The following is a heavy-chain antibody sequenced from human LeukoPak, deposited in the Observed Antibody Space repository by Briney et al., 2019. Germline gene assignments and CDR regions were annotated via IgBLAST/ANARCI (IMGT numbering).Heavy chain of an antibody. CDR3: AKIGVIGKWYFDL. V-gene: IGHV3-21*01. D-gene: IGHD1-20*01. CDR2: ISSSSSYI. J-gene: IGHJ2*01. Sequence: GGSLRLSCEASGFTFSGHGMSWVRLAPGKGLEWVSSISSSSSYIYYADSVKGRFPISRDNAKNSLYLQMNSLRAEDTAVYYRAKIGVIGKWYFDLWGRGALVTVS. CDR1: GFTFSGHG.